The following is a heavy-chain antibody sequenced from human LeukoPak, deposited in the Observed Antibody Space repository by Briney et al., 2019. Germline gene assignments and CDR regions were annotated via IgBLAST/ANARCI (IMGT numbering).Heavy chain of an antibody. CDR2: ISAYNGNT. CDR1: GYTFTSYG. J-gene: IGHJ4*02. CDR3: ARDALASITMIPYY. D-gene: IGHD3-22*01. Sequence: ASVKVSCKASGYTFTSYGISWVRRAPGQGLEWMGWISAYNGNTNYAQKLQGRVTMTTDTSTSTAYMELRSLRSDDTAVYYCARDALASITMIPYYWGQGTLVTVSS. V-gene: IGHV1-18*01.